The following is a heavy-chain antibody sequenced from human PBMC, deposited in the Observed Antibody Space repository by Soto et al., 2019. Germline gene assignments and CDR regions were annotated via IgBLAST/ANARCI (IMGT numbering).Heavy chain of an antibody. D-gene: IGHD2-21*02. CDR2: IIPLFGTA. V-gene: IGHV1-69*06. CDR1: GGIFSSNT. J-gene: IGHJ4*02. Sequence: QVYLVQSGAEVKKPGSSVKISCTASGGIFSSNTINWVRQAAGQGLEWMGGIIPLFGTANYAEKFQGRVTMTADKAKKTEYMELTSLRSEDTAVYYCASTAACGGDCYAFDSWGQGTLVTVSS. CDR3: ASTAACGGDCYAFDS.